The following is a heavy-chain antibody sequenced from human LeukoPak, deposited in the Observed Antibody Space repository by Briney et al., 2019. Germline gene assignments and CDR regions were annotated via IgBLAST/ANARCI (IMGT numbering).Heavy chain of an antibody. D-gene: IGHD6-13*01. CDR3: ASERKGYDY. CDR1: GFTFSSYA. Sequence: GGSLRLSCAASGFTFSSYAMHWVRQAPGKGLEWVAVISYDGSNKYYADSVKGRFTISRDNSKNTLYLQMNSLRAEDTAVYYCASERKGYDYWGQGTLVTVSS. J-gene: IGHJ4*02. CDR2: ISYDGSNK. V-gene: IGHV3-30*01.